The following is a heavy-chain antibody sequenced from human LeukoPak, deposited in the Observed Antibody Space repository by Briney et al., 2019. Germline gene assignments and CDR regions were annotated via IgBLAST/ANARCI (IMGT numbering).Heavy chain of an antibody. Sequence: GGSLRLSCAAYGFSFNTYWMNWVRLAPGKGLEWVATIKHDGSETFYVDSVKGRFAISRDNTKKSLFLQMNSLRPEDTALYCCAIFWSAYDTLPFAYWGQGTLVTVST. J-gene: IGHJ4*02. V-gene: IGHV3-7*01. CDR1: GFSFNTYW. CDR3: AIFWSAYDTLPFAY. CDR2: IKHDGSET. D-gene: IGHD3-3*01.